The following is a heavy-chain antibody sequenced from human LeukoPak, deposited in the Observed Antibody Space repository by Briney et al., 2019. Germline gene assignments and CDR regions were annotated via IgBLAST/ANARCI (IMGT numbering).Heavy chain of an antibody. J-gene: IGHJ6*02. Sequence: SETLSLTCAVYGGSFSGYYWSWIRQPPGKGLEWIGEINHSGSTNYNPSLKSRVTISVDTSKNQFSLKLSSVTAADTAVYYCARAPPRGYYGSGSYHYYGMDVWGQGTTVTVSS. CDR2: INHSGST. D-gene: IGHD3-10*01. CDR3: ARAPPRGYYGSGSYHYYGMDV. CDR1: GGSFSGYY. V-gene: IGHV4-34*01.